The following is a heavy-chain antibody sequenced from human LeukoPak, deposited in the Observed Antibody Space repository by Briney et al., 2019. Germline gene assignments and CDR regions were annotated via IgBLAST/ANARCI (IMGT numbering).Heavy chain of an antibody. Sequence: PGGSLRLSCAASGLTFSDYYMDWVRQAPGKGLEWVGRTRNKVNSYTTENAASVKGRFTISRDDSRNSLYLQMNSLKIEDAAVYYCAREQYSYVSGSYYSTYFFDYWGQGALVTVSS. CDR2: TRNKVNSYTT. D-gene: IGHD3-10*01. CDR1: GLTFSDYY. CDR3: AREQYSYVSGSYYSTYFFDY. V-gene: IGHV3-72*01. J-gene: IGHJ4*02.